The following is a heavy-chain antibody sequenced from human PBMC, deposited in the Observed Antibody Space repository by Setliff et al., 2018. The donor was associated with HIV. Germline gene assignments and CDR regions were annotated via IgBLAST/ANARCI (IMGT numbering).Heavy chain of an antibody. D-gene: IGHD6-6*01. J-gene: IGHJ1*01. Sequence: ASVKVSCKASGYTFTSYYMHWVRQAPGQGLEWMGIINPSSGSTTYAQKFQGRVTMTRDTSTSTVYMELSSLRSDDTAVYYCARDPAPSSSASYFQHWGQGTPVTV. V-gene: IGHV1-46*01. CDR1: GYTFTSYY. CDR2: INPSSGST. CDR3: ARDPAPSSSASYFQH.